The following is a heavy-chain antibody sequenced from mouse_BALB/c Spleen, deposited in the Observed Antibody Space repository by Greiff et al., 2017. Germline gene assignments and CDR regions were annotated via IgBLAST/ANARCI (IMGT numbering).Heavy chain of an antibody. Sequence: VKLMESGPGLVAPSQSLSITCTVSGFSLSRYSVHWVRQPPGKGLEWLGMIWGGGSTDYNSALKSRLSISKDNSKSQVFLKMNSLQTDDTAMYYCARNGAYRYDGAWFAYWGQGTLVTVSA. V-gene: IGHV2-6-4*01. CDR1: GFSLSRYS. D-gene: IGHD2-14*01. CDR3: ARNGAYRYDGAWFAY. J-gene: IGHJ3*01. CDR2: IWGGGST.